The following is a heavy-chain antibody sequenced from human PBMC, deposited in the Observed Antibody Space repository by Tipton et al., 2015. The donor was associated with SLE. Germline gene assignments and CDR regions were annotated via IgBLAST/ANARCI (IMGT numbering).Heavy chain of an antibody. CDR3: AYAELSLGLSDG. J-gene: IGHJ4*02. Sequence: TLSLTCTVSGGSISSHYWSWIRQSPGRGFEWIGYIFYGGGNNYNYNPSLKSRVTMSADTSKNQFSLRLTSVTAADTAVYYCAYAELSLGLSDGWGQGSLVTVSS. CDR1: GGSISSHY. D-gene: IGHD3-16*01. V-gene: IGHV4-59*11. CDR2: IFYGGGN.